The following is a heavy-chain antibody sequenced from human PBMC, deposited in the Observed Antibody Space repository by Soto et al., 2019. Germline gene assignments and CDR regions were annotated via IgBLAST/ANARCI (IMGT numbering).Heavy chain of an antibody. CDR3: ARPRGAWVAATLFLYYFDY. D-gene: IGHD2-15*01. V-gene: IGHV3-7*05. CDR2: IKQDGSEK. Sequence: GGSLRLSCAASGFTFSSYWMSWVRQAPGKGLEWVANIKQDGSEKYYVDSVKGRFTISRDNAKNSLYLQMNSLRAEDTAVYYCARPRGAWVAATLFLYYFDYWGQGTLVTVSS. J-gene: IGHJ4*02. CDR1: GFTFSSYW.